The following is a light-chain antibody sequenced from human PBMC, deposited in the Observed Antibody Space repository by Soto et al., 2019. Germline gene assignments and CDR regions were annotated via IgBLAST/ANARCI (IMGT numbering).Light chain of an antibody. CDR2: AAS. J-gene: IGKJ2*01. CDR3: QQSYSAPRT. Sequence: DIQMTQSPSSLSASVGDRVTITCRASQVSTRYLNWYQQKPGKAPKLLISAASSLQSGVPSRFSGSGSGTEFILTISSLQPEDFATYYCQQSYSAPRTFGQGTKLEIK. CDR1: QVSTRY. V-gene: IGKV1-39*01.